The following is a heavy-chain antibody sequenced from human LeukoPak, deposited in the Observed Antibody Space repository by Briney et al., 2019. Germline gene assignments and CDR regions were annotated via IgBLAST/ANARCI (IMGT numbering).Heavy chain of an antibody. CDR1: GCSISSGYY. V-gene: IGHV4-61*02. J-gene: IGHJ4*02. CDR2: IYTSGST. CDR3: ARDARDGGNSDYFDY. Sequence: SETLSLTCAVSGCSISSGYYWSWIRQPAGKGLEWIGRIYTSGSTNYNPSLKSRVAISVDTSKNQFSLKLSSVTAADTAVYYCARDARDGGNSDYFDYWGQGTLVTVSS. D-gene: IGHD4-23*01.